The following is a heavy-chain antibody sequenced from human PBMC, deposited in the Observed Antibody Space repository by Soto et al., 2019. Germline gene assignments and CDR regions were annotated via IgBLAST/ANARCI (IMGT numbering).Heavy chain of an antibody. CDR2: ISYDGSNK. J-gene: IGHJ4*02. D-gene: IGHD3-3*01. Sequence: GGSLRLSCAASGFTFSSYAMHWVRQAPGKGLEWVAVISYDGSNKYYADSVKGRFTISRDNSKNTLYLQMNSLRAEDTAVYYCASGATFGVVIISVGGFDYWGQGTLVTVSS. CDR1: GFTFSSYA. V-gene: IGHV3-30-3*01. CDR3: ASGATFGVVIISVGGFDY.